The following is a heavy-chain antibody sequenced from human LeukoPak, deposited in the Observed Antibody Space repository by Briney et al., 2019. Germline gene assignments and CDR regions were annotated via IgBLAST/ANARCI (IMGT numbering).Heavy chain of an antibody. J-gene: IGHJ4*02. CDR1: GFTFSSYS. D-gene: IGHD5-12*01. CDR3: ARDVVATIRYYFDY. Sequence: GGSLRLSCAASGFTFSSYSMNWVRQAPDKGLEWVAVISYDGSNAYYADSVKGRFAISRDNSKNTLYLQMNSLRAEDTAVYYCARDVVATIRYYFDYWGQGALVTVSS. V-gene: IGHV3-30*03. CDR2: ISYDGSNA.